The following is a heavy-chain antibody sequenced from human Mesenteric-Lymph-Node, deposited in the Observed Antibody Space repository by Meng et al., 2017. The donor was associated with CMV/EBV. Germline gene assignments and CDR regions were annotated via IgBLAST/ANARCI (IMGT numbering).Heavy chain of an antibody. CDR3: ARDKDDCSSTSCHVWFDP. CDR1: GFTFDDYG. J-gene: IGHJ5*02. D-gene: IGHD2-2*01. V-gene: IGHV3-20*04. CDR2: INWNGGST. Sequence: GGSLRLSCAASGFTFDDYGVSWVRQAPGKGLEWVSAINWNGGSTHYADSVRGRFTISRDNAKNSLYLQMNSLRAEDTALYYCARDKDDCSSTSCHVWFDPWGQGTLVTVSS.